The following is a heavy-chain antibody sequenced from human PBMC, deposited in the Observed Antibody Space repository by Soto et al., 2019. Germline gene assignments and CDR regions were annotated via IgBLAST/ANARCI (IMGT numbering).Heavy chain of an antibody. CDR2: MNPNSGNT. V-gene: IGHV1-8*01. CDR1: GYTFTSYD. D-gene: IGHD1-26*01. Sequence: ASVKVSCKASGYTFTSYDINWVRQAAGQGLEWMGWMNPNSGNTGYAQKFQGRVTMTRNTSISTAYMELNSLRVEDTAVYFCAKGKGVGATPDGANYWGQGTLVPVSS. J-gene: IGHJ4*02. CDR3: AKGKGVGATPDGANY.